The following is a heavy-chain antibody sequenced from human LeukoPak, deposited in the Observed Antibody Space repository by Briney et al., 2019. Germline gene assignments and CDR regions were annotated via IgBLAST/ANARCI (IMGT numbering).Heavy chain of an antibody. CDR3: ASATGDNDAFDI. D-gene: IGHD7-27*01. V-gene: IGHV3-30*07. J-gene: IGHJ3*02. Sequence: GRFTISRDSSKNTLYLQMNSLRAEDTAVYYCASATGDNDAFDIWGQGTRVTVSS.